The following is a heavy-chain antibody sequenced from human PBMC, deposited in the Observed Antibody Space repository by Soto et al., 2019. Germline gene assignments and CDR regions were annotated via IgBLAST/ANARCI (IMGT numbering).Heavy chain of an antibody. D-gene: IGHD6-19*01. CDR3: ARSSVAGTWGYYFDY. J-gene: IGHJ4*02. CDR2: ISYDGNHE. Sequence: QVHLVESGGGVVQPGRSLRLSCAASGFIFTTYAMHWVRQAPGKGLEWVAVISYDGNHEYYADSVRGRFTISRDNSKNTLYLQMDSLRADDTALYYCARSSVAGTWGYYFDYWGREPWSPSP. V-gene: IGHV3-30-3*01. CDR1: GFIFTTYA.